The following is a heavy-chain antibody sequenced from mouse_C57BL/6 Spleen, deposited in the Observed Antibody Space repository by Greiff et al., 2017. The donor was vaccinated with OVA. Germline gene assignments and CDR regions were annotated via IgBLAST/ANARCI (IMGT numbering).Heavy chain of an antibody. CDR1: GFNIKDYY. V-gene: IGHV14-2*01. CDR2: IDPEDGET. Sequence: EVQLQQSGAELVKPGASVKLSCTASGFNIKDYYMHWVKQRTEQGLEWIGRIDPEDGETKYAPKFPGKAPITADTSSNTAYLQLSSLPSEDTAVYDGAYCDGSSDVGGAMDYWGQGTSVTVSA. D-gene: IGHD1-1*01. CDR3: AYCDGSSDVGGAMDY. J-gene: IGHJ4*01.